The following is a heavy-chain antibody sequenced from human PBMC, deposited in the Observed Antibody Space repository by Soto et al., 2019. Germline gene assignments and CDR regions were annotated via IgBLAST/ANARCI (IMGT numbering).Heavy chain of an antibody. CDR1: GGAFSGYF. J-gene: IGHJ4*02. CDR2: ISHSGSR. Sequence: QVQLQQWGAGLLKASEPLSLTCVASGGAFSGYFWTWIRQSPGRGLEWIGEISHSGSRNYNPAFQSRVIISVDSSKNHVSLKLSSVTAADSATYFCARGLAYDRPITVTEPFDSWGQGTLGTVSS. CDR3: ARGLAYDRPITVTEPFDS. D-gene: IGHD6-19*01. V-gene: IGHV4-34*02.